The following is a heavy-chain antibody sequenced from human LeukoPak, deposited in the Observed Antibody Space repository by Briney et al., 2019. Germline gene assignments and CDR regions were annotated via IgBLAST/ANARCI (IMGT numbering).Heavy chain of an antibody. V-gene: IGHV3-23*01. CDR3: AKGGFGELLYRYYFDY. CDR1: GFTFSSYA. CDR2: ISGSGGST. J-gene: IGHJ4*02. D-gene: IGHD3-10*01. Sequence: PGGSLRLSCAASGFTFSSYAMSWVRQAPGKGLEWVSAISGSGGSTYYADSVKGRFTISRDNSKTTLYLQMNSLRAEDTAVYYCAKGGFGELLYRYYFDYWGQGTLVTVSS.